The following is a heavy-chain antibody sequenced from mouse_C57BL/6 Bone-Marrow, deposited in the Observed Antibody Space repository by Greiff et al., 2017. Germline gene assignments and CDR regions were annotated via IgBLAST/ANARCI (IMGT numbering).Heavy chain of an antibody. V-gene: IGHV1-81*01. CDR2: IYPRSGNT. CDR3: ARLGGYFYFDY. J-gene: IGHJ2*01. CDR1: GYTFTSYG. Sequence: QVQLQQSGAELARPGASVKLSCTASGYTFTSYGISWVKQRTGQGLEWIGEIYPRSGNTYYNEKFKGKATLTADKSSSTAYMELRSLTSEDSAVYFCARLGGYFYFDYWGQGTTLTVSS. D-gene: IGHD2-3*01.